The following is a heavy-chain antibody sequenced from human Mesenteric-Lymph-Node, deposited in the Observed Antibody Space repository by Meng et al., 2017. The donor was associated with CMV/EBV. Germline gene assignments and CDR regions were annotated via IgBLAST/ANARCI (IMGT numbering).Heavy chain of an antibody. CDR3: ATSFSTAWSYAFDI. J-gene: IGHJ3*02. Sequence: KVSCKGSGYTFSSYWIGWVRQMPGKGLEWMGIIYPSDSDTRYRPSFQGQVTISADKSSSTAYLQWSSLKASDTAIYYCATSFSTAWSYAFDIWGQGTMVTVSS. CDR1: GYTFSSYW. D-gene: IGHD6-19*01. CDR2: IYPSDSDT. V-gene: IGHV5-51*01.